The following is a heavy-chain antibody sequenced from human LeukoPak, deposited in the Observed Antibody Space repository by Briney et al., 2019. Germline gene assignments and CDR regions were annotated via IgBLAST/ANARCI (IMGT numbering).Heavy chain of an antibody. J-gene: IGHJ5*02. D-gene: IGHD3-22*01. CDR2: IYYSGST. CDR3: ARANPNYYDSSGYYDWFDP. Sequence: SETLSLTCTVSGGSISSGGYYWSWIRQHPGKGLEWIGYIYYSGSTYYNPSLKGRVTISVDTSKNQFSLKLSSVTAADTAVYYCARANPNYYDSSGYYDWFDPWGQGTLVTVSS. CDR1: GGSISSGGYY. V-gene: IGHV4-31*03.